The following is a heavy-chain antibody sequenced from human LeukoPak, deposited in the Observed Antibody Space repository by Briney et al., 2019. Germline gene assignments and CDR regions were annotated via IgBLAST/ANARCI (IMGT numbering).Heavy chain of an antibody. CDR1: GGSFSGYY. J-gene: IGHJ5*02. Sequence: SETLSLTCAVFGGSFSGYYWSWIRQPPGKGLEWIGEINHSGSTNYNPSLKSRVTISVDTSKNQFSLKLSSVTAADTAVYYCARKSVAGLDPWGQGTLVTVSS. CDR3: ARKSVAGLDP. CDR2: INHSGST. D-gene: IGHD6-19*01. V-gene: IGHV4-34*01.